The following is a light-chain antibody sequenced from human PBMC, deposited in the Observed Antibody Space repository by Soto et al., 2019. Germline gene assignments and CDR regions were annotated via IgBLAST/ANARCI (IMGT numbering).Light chain of an antibody. J-gene: IGKJ5*01. V-gene: IGKV3-20*01. CDR2: GAS. CDR1: QSVSSSY. CDR3: QQYGSSPTGIT. Sequence: EIVLTQSPGTLSLSPGERATLSCRASQSVSSSYLAWYQQKHGQAPMLLIYGASIRATGIPDRFSGSGSGTDFTLTISRLEPEDFAVYYCQQYGSSPTGITFGQGTRLAIK.